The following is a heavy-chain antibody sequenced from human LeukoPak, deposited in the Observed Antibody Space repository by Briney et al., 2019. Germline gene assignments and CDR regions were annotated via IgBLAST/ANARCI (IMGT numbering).Heavy chain of an antibody. Sequence: PGGSLRLSCAASGFTVSSNYMSWVRQAPGKGLEWVSVIYSGGSTYYADSVKGRFIISRDNSKNTLYLQMNSLRAEDTAVYYCITMVRGVRGAFDIWGQGTMVTVSS. D-gene: IGHD3-10*01. J-gene: IGHJ3*02. V-gene: IGHV3-66*02. CDR2: IYSGGST. CDR3: ITMVRGVRGAFDI. CDR1: GFTVSSNY.